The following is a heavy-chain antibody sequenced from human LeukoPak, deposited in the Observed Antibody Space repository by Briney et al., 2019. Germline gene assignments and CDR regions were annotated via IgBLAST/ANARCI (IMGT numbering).Heavy chain of an antibody. Sequence: ASVKVSCKASGYTFTSYYMHWVRQAPGQGLEWMGIINPSGGSTSYAQKSQGRVTMTRDTSTSTVYMELSSLRSEDTAVYYCAREAYCGGDCPNDAFDIWGQGTMVTVSS. CDR2: INPSGGST. V-gene: IGHV1-46*01. CDR1: GYTFTSYY. D-gene: IGHD2-21*02. CDR3: AREAYCGGDCPNDAFDI. J-gene: IGHJ3*02.